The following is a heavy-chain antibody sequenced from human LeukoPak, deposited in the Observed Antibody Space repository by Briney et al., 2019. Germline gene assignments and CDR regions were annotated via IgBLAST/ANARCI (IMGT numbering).Heavy chain of an antibody. Sequence: GGSLRLSCAASGFTFSSYAMSWVRQAPGKGLEWVSAISGSGGSTYYADSVKGRFTISGDNSKSTLYLQMNSLRAEDTAVYYCAKEKYSSGWWYDYWGQGTLVTVSS. D-gene: IGHD6-19*01. CDR2: ISGSGGST. J-gene: IGHJ4*02. CDR3: AKEKYSSGWWYDY. V-gene: IGHV3-23*01. CDR1: GFTFSSYA.